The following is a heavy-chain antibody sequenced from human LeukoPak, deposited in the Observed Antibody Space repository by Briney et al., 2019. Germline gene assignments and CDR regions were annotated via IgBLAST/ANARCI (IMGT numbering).Heavy chain of an antibody. CDR3: ARVGYSNGHDNGYYFDY. Sequence: ASVRVSCKASGYTFTSYDINWVRQATGQGLEWMGWMNPNSGNTGYAQKFQGRVTMTRNTSISTAYMELSSLRSEDTAVYYCARVGYSNGHDNGYYFDYWGQGTLVTVSS. CDR2: MNPNSGNT. CDR1: GYTFTSYD. V-gene: IGHV1-8*01. J-gene: IGHJ4*02. D-gene: IGHD5-18*01.